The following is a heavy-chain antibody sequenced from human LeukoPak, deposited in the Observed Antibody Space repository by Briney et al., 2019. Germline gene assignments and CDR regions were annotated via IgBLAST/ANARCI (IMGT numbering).Heavy chain of an antibody. D-gene: IGHD2-8*01. J-gene: IGHJ6*03. CDR3: ATNGYYCMDV. Sequence: PSETLSLTCAVSGGSVSSSNWWSWVRQPPGKGLEWIGETYHSGGTNYNPSLKSRITISVDKSQNQFSLKVNSLTAADTAVYYCATNGYYCMDVWGKGTTVTVSS. CDR1: GGSVSSSNW. CDR2: TYHSGGT. V-gene: IGHV4-4*02.